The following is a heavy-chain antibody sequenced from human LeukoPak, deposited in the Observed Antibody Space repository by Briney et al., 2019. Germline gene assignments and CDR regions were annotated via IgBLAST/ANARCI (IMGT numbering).Heavy chain of an antibody. J-gene: IGHJ6*02. Sequence: SGTLSITCTVSGGSISSYYWSWIRQPPGKGLEWIGYIYYSGITDYNPSLKSRVTISVDTSKNQFSLKLSSVTAADTAVYYCARYKSYSSSSNYYYGMDVWGQGTTVTVSS. D-gene: IGHD6-13*01. CDR2: IYYSGIT. CDR3: ARYKSYSSSSNYYYGMDV. CDR1: GGSISSYY. V-gene: IGHV4-59*08.